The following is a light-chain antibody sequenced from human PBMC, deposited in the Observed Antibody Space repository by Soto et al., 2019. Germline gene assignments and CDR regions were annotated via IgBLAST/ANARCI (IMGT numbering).Light chain of an antibody. CDR2: DVS. CDR3: RSYTSSSTLV. Sequence: QSALTQPASVSGSPGQSITISCTGTSSDVGGYNYVSWYQQHPGKAPKLMIYDVSNRPSGVSNRFSGSQSGNTASLTISGLQAEDEADYYCRSYTSSSTLVFGGGTKLTVL. CDR1: SSDVGGYNY. V-gene: IGLV2-14*01. J-gene: IGLJ3*02.